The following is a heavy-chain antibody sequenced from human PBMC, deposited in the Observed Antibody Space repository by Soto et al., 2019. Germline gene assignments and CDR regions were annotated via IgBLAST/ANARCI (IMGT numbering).Heavy chain of an antibody. CDR1: GGTFSSYA. Sequence: SVKVSCKASGGTFSSYAISWVRQAPGQGLEWMGGIIPIFGTANYAQKFQDRVTITADESTSTAYMELSSLRSEDTAVYYCARSRYYYDSSGYVFDYWGQGTLVTVSS. V-gene: IGHV1-69*13. CDR3: ARSRYYYDSSGYVFDY. D-gene: IGHD3-22*01. J-gene: IGHJ4*02. CDR2: IIPIFGTA.